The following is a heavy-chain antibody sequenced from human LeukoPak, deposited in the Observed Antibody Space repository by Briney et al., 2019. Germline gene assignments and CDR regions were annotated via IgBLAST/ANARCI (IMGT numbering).Heavy chain of an antibody. D-gene: IGHD6-19*01. V-gene: IGHV3-23*01. CDR2: ISGSGGST. CDR3: AKGGESIAVVGTGAVYYGMDV. J-gene: IGHJ6*02. Sequence: PGGSLRLSCAASGFTFSSYAMSWVRQAPGKGLEWVSAISGSGGSTYYADSVKGRFTISRDNSKNTLYLQMNSLRAEDTAVYYCAKGGESIAVVGTGAVYYGMDVRGQGTTVTVSS. CDR1: GFTFSSYA.